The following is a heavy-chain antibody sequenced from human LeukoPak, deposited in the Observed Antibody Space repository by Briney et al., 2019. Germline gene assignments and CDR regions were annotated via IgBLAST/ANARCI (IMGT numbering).Heavy chain of an antibody. J-gene: IGHJ4*01. V-gene: IGHV5-51*01. CDR3: ARGLHYDSSGYFAAF. CDR2: VYPGDSDT. CDR1: GYSFTRYW. Sequence: GESLKISCKASGYSFTRYWIGWERQKPGKGLEWVGIVYPGDSDTIYSPSFQGQATISADRSITTAYLELYRLKASDTATYFCARGLHYDSSGYFAAFWGRGTLVTVSS. D-gene: IGHD3-22*01.